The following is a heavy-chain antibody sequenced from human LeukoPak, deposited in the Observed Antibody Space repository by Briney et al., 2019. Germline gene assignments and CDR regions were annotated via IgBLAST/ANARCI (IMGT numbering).Heavy chain of an antibody. Sequence: GSSVKVSCKASGGTFSSYAISWVRQAPGRGLEWMGRIIPILGIVKYAQKFQGRVTITADKSTSTAYMELSSLRSEDTAVYYCARGYCSSTSCYGWGSYYYYGMDVWGQGTTVTVSS. D-gene: IGHD2-2*01. CDR2: IIPILGIV. CDR3: ARGYCSSTSCYGWGSYYYYGMDV. CDR1: GGTFSSYA. V-gene: IGHV1-69*04. J-gene: IGHJ6*02.